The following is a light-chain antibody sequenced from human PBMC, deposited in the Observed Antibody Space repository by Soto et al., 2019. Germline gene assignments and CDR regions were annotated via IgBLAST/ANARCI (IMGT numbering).Light chain of an antibody. V-gene: IGKV3-20*01. Sequence: EIVLTQSPGTLSLSPGERATLSCRASQSVSSSYLAWYQQKPGQAPRLLIYGASSKPTGIPDRFSGSASGTDFTLTISRLEPEDFAVYYCPQDGSSPYTFGQGTKLEIK. CDR1: QSVSSSY. J-gene: IGKJ2*01. CDR3: PQDGSSPYT. CDR2: GAS.